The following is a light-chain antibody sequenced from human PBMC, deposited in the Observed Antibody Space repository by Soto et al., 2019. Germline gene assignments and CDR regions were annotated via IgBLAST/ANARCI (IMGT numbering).Light chain of an antibody. J-gene: IGKJ3*01. V-gene: IGKV3-11*01. CDR2: NAS. Sequence: EIVLTQSPATLSLSPGERATLSCRASHSVGTWSAWYQQKPGQSPRLLIYNASNRAPGIPARFSGSGSGTDFTLTISSLEPEDFAVYYCQQRNTAMPFGPGTKVDIK. CDR3: QQRNTAMP. CDR1: HSVGTW.